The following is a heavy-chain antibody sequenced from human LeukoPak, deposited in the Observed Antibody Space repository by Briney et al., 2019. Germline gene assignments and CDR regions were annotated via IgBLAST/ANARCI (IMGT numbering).Heavy chain of an antibody. CDR2: IIPRLDIA. Sequence: SVTVSCKASGGTFSSYAISWVRQAPGQGLEWMGRIIPRLDIANSAQSFQGRVTITADKSTSTAYMELSSLRSDDTAVYYCAREWYDILTGYQGFQLDYWGQGSLVTVSS. V-gene: IGHV1-69*04. CDR3: AREWYDILTGYQGFQLDY. CDR1: GGTFSSYA. D-gene: IGHD3-9*01. J-gene: IGHJ4*02.